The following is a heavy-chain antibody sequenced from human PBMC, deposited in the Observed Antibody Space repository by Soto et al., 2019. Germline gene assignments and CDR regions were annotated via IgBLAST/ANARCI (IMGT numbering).Heavy chain of an antibody. J-gene: IGHJ3*02. Sequence: QVQLVQSGAEVKKPGASVKVSCKASGYTFTGYYMHWVRQAPGQGLEWMGWINHNSGGTNYAQKFQGWVTMTRDTSISTAYMELRRLRSDDTAVYYCARDDGYNYYVAFDIWGQGTMVTVSS. CDR1: GYTFTGYY. V-gene: IGHV1-2*04. CDR2: INHNSGGT. D-gene: IGHD5-12*01. CDR3: ARDDGYNYYVAFDI.